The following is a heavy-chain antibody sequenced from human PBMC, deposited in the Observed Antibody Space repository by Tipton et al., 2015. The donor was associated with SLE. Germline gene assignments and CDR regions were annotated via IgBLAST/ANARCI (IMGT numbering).Heavy chain of an antibody. V-gene: IGHV3-66*02. D-gene: IGHD6-6*01. CDR3: AREIEVYSSSFDI. CDR2: IYSGGST. Sequence: SLRLSCAASGFTVSSNYMSWVRQAPGKGLEWVSVIYSGGSTYYADSVKGQFTISRDNSKNTLYLQMNSLRAEDTAVYYCAREIEVYSSSFDIWGQGTMVTVSS. CDR1: GFTVSSNY. J-gene: IGHJ3*02.